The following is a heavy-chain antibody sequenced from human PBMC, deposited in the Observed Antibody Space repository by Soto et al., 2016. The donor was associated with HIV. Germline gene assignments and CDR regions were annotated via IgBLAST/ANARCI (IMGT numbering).Heavy chain of an antibody. CDR2: IYYSGST. V-gene: IGHV4-59*01. CDR3: ARARQKFYYYFMDV. CDR1: GGSISSYY. J-gene: IGHJ6*03. Sequence: QVQLQESGPRLVKPSETLSLNCTVSGGSISSYYWNWIRQPPGKGLEWIGYIYYSGSTNYNPSLKSRVSISVDTSKNQFSLRLNSVAAADTAVYYCARARQKFYYYFMDVWGQRATVTVSS.